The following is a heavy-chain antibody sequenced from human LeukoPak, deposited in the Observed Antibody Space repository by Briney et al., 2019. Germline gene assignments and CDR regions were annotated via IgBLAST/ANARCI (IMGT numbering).Heavy chain of an antibody. Sequence: KPSETLSLTCSVSGDSMSSGSYYWGWIRQPPGKGLEWIGSIFYSGSTYYTPSLKSRVTMSLDTSKNQFSLRLTSVTAADTAVYYCARQIAVVEPTDPNWFDSWGQGTLVTVS. J-gene: IGHJ5*01. CDR1: GDSMSSGSYY. V-gene: IGHV4-39*07. D-gene: IGHD2-21*01. CDR2: IFYSGST. CDR3: ARQIAVVEPTDPNWFDS.